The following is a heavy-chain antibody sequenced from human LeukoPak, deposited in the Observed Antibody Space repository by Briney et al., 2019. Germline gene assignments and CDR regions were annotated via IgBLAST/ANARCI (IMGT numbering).Heavy chain of an antibody. J-gene: IGHJ4*02. CDR2: ISSSGSTI. CDR3: AKDRGPITMVRGAKDY. D-gene: IGHD3-10*01. V-gene: IGHV3-23*01. CDR1: GFTFNNYA. Sequence: GGSLRLSCAASGFTFNNYAMSWIRQAPGKGLEWVSYISSSGSTIYYADSVKGRFTISRDNSKNTLYLQMNSLRAEDTAVYYCAKDRGPITMVRGAKDYWGQGTLVTVSS.